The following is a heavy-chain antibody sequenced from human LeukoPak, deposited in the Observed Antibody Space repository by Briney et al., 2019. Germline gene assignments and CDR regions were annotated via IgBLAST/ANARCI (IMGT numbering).Heavy chain of an antibody. Sequence: GGSLRLSCATSGFSFSSYEMNWVRQAPGKGLEWVSYISSSGSTIYYADSVKGRFTISRDNAKDSLYLQMNSLRAEDTAVYYCARLGNLWFEDYWGQGTLVTVSS. CDR2: ISSSGSTI. D-gene: IGHD3-10*01. CDR1: GFSFSSYE. CDR3: ARLGNLWFEDY. V-gene: IGHV3-48*03. J-gene: IGHJ4*02.